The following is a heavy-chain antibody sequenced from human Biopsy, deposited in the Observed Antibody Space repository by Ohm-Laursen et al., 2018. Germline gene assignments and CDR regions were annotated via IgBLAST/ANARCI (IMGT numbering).Heavy chain of an antibody. Sequence: SDTLSLTCAVSGGSISSFYWTWIRQPPGQGPEWIGDISDSGGTNDKPSLKSRVIISVDTSKNQFSLNESSVTAADTAVYYWARRGSGGRSFDHWGQGTLVTVSS. D-gene: IGHD2-15*01. CDR2: ISDSGGT. V-gene: IGHV4-59*08. CDR1: GGSISSFY. CDR3: ARRGSGGRSFDH. J-gene: IGHJ4*02.